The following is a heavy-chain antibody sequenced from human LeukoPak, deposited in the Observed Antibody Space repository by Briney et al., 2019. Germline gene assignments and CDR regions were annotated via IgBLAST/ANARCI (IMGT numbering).Heavy chain of an antibody. J-gene: IGHJ4*02. V-gene: IGHV3-66*01. CDR3: ARDIGDRVDY. CDR2: IYRGGST. D-gene: IGHD2-21*02. CDR1: GFTVSNNY. Sequence: PGGSLRLSCAASGFTVSNNYMSWVRQAPGKGLEWVSVIYRGGSTYYADSVKGRFTIPRDNSKNTLYLQMNSLRDEDTAVYYCARDIGDRVDYWGQGTLVTVSS.